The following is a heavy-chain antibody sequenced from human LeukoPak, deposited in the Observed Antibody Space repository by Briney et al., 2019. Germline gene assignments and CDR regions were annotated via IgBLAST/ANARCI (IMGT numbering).Heavy chain of an antibody. Sequence: GSLRLSCAASGFTFSIYSMNWVRQAPGKGLEWLSSITSSSNYIYYADSVKGRFTISRDNVQNSLYLQMNSLRAEDTAMYYCARDRGYFDNWGQGTLVTVSS. V-gene: IGHV3-21*01. J-gene: IGHJ4*02. CDR1: GFTFSIYS. CDR2: ITSSSNYI. CDR3: ARDRGYFDN.